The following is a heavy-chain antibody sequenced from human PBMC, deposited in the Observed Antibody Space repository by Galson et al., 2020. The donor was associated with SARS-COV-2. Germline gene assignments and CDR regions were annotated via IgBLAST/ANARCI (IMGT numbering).Heavy chain of an antibody. Sequence: GESLKISCAASGFTFSSYSMNWVRQAPGKGLEWVSSISSSSSYIYYADSVKGRFTISRDNAKNSLYLQMNSLRAEDTAVYYCARGGIQGYYYYYMDVWGKGTTVTVSS. CDR1: GFTFSSYS. V-gene: IGHV3-21*01. D-gene: IGHD6-13*01. CDR2: ISSSSSYI. J-gene: IGHJ6*03. CDR3: ARGGIQGYYYYYMDV.